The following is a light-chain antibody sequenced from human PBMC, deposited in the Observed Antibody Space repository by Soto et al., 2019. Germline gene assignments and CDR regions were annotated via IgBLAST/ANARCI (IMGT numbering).Light chain of an antibody. CDR3: TSYTDTSVYV. Sequence: QSALTQPASVSGSPGQSISISCTGTISDFGGYNYVSWYQQHPGKTPKPLIYEVTNRPSGVSSRFSASKSGNTASLTIFGLQAEDEADYYCTSYTDTSVYVFGTGTKVTVL. V-gene: IGLV2-14*01. CDR1: ISDFGGYNY. J-gene: IGLJ1*01. CDR2: EVT.